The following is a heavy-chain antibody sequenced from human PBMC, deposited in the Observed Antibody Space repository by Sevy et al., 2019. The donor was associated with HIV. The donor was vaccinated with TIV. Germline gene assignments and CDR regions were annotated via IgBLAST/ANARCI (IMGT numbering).Heavy chain of an antibody. CDR2: IWSDGAYQ. V-gene: IGHV3-33*08. J-gene: IGHJ5*01. Sequence: GGSLRLSCAASGFTVNSNYMTWVRQAPGKGLEWVAIIWSDGAYQYHGDSVKGRFTISRDNSKNTLYLQMNNVRVEDTAVYYCARGGYYYDKAAYYALDSWGQGTLVTVSS. CDR3: ARGGYYYDKAAYYALDS. CDR1: GFTVNSNY. D-gene: IGHD3-22*01.